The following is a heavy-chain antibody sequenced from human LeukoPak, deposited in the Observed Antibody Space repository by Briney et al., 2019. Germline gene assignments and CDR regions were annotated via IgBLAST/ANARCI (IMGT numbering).Heavy chain of an antibody. D-gene: IGHD6-19*01. CDR3: AREGRQQWLVSHNWFDP. J-gene: IGHJ5*02. V-gene: IGHV1-8*01. CDR2: MNPNSGNT. Sequence: ASVKVSCKASGYTFTSYDINWVRQATGQGLEWMGWMNPNSGNTGYAQKFQGRVTMTRNTSISTAYMELSSLRSEDTAVYYCAREGRQQWLVSHNWFDPWGQGTLVTVSS. CDR1: GYTFTSYD.